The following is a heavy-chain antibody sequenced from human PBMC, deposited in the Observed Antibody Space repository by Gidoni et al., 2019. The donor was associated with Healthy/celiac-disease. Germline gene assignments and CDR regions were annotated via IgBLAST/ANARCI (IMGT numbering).Heavy chain of an antibody. CDR3: ARDVPGGSSSWSYVGKPGYYYYYMDV. CDR2: IIPIFGTA. D-gene: IGHD6-13*01. Sequence: HVQLVQSVAEVNKPAPSMKVSCQADGRTVTISAISCVRPPHGQGLEWMGGIIPIFGTANYAQKFQGRVTITADESTSTAYMELSSLRSEDTAVYYCARDVPGGSSSWSYVGKPGYYYYYMDVWGKGTTVTVSS. CDR1: GRTVTISA. J-gene: IGHJ6*03. V-gene: IGHV1-69*12.